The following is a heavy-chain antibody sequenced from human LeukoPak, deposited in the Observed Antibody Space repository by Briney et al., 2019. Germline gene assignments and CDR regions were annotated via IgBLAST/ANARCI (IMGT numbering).Heavy chain of an antibody. Sequence: SETLSLTCTVSGGSISSYYWSWIRQPPGKGLEWIGYIYYSGSTNYSPSLKSRVTISVDTSKNQFSLKLSSVTAADTAVYYCAGKEWELHPFDYWGQGTLVTVSS. D-gene: IGHD1-26*01. V-gene: IGHV4-59*01. CDR3: AGKEWELHPFDY. J-gene: IGHJ4*02. CDR2: IYYSGST. CDR1: GGSISSYY.